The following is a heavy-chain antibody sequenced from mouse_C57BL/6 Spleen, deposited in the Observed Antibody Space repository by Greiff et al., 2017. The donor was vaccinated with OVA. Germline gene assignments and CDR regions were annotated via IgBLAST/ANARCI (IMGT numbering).Heavy chain of an antibody. CDR3: ASRGGDDSWFAY. J-gene: IGHJ3*01. V-gene: IGHV5-6*01. D-gene: IGHD2-4*01. CDR2: ISSGGSYT. CDR1: GFTFSSYG. Sequence: VVVVESGGDLVKPGGSLKLSCAASGFTFSSYGMSWVRQTPDKRLEWVATISSGGSYTYYPDSVKGRFTISRDNAKNTLYLQMSSLKSEDTAMYYCASRGGDDSWFAYWGQGTLVTVSA.